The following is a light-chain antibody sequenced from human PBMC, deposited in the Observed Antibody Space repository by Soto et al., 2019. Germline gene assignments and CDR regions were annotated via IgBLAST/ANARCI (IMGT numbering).Light chain of an antibody. CDR2: DVS. CDR1: GRDLGDYYY. Sequence: QSALTQPASLSGSPGQSITISCTGTGRDLGDYYYVSWYQQRPGKAPRLLIYDVSKRPSGVPDRFSGSKSGNTASLTISGLQAEDEADYYCCSYAGSYTFEVFGGGTKLTVL. J-gene: IGLJ2*01. V-gene: IGLV2-11*01. CDR3: CSYAGSYTFEV.